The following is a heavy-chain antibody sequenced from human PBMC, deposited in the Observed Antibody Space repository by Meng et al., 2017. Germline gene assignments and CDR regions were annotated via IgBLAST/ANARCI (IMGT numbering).Heavy chain of an antibody. J-gene: IGHJ4*02. CDR2: INHSGST. CDR1: GGSFSGYY. D-gene: IGHD2-15*01. V-gene: IGHV4-34*01. CDR3: ARGLGYCSGGSSC. Sequence: HVQLQQGGAGLLKPSETPSLTGAVYGGSFSGYYWGWIRQPPGKGLEWIGEINHSGSTNYNPSLKSRVTISVDTSKNQFSLKLSSVTAADTAVYYCARGLGYCSGGSSCWGQGTLVTVSS.